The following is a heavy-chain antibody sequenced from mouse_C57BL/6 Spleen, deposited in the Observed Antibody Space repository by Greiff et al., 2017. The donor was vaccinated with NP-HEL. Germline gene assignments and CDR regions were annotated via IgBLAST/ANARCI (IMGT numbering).Heavy chain of an antibody. V-gene: IGHV5-16*01. Sequence: EVQVVESEGGLVQPGSSMKLSCTASGFTFSDYYMAWVRQVPEKGLEWVANINYDGSSTYYLDSLKSRFIISRDNAKNILYLQMSSLKSEDTATYYCARDEGDSNGGYYAMDYWGQGTSVTVSS. CDR2: INYDGSST. J-gene: IGHJ4*01. CDR1: GFTFSDYY. D-gene: IGHD2-5*01. CDR3: ARDEGDSNGGYYAMDY.